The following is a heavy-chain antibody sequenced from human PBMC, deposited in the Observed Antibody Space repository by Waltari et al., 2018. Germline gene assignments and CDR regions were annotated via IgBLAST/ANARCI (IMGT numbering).Heavy chain of an antibody. V-gene: IGHV1-2*02. CDR1: GSNFIGYY. CDR3: ARQAAWNFDY. CDR2: INPNTGGT. Sequence: QVQLVQSGAEVKKPGASVNVSCKASGSNFIGYYIHWVRQAPGQGLEWMGWINPNTGGTKYAQKYQGRVTLTRDTSISTAYMELSSLGSDDMAVFYCARQAAWNFDYWGQGTLVTVSS. J-gene: IGHJ4*02. D-gene: IGHD1-1*01.